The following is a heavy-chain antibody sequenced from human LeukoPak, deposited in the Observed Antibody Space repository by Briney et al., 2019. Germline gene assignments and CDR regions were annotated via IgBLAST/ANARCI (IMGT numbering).Heavy chain of an antibody. CDR3: ARDRYDFWSGQDY. D-gene: IGHD3-3*01. CDR1: GFTFSSYW. J-gene: IGHJ4*02. V-gene: IGHV3-7*01. Sequence: GGSLRLSCAASGFTFSSYWMSWVRQAPGKGLEWVANIKQDGSEKYYVDSVKGRFTISRDNAKNSLYLQMNSLRAEDTAVYYWARDRYDFWSGQDYWGQGTLVTVSS. CDR2: IKQDGSEK.